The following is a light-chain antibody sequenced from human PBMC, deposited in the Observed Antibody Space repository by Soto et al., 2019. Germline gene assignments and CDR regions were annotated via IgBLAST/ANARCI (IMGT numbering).Light chain of an antibody. CDR2: VAS. J-gene: IGKJ4*01. CDR1: PSVSSN. V-gene: IGKV3-15*01. CDR3: QQYNVWPLT. Sequence: EIVMTQSPATLSVSPGERATLSCRASPSVSSNLAWSQQKPGQTPKLLFYVASTRATGIPARFSGSGSGTYFTLTISSLQSEDFAVYYGQQYNVWPLTFGGGTKVEFK.